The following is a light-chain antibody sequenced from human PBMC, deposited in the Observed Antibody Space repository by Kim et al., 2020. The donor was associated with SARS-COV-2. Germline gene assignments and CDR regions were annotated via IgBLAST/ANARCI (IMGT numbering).Light chain of an antibody. CDR2: DVS. CDR3: SSYTVSSTYV. V-gene: IGLV2-14*01. J-gene: IGLJ1*01. Sequence: QSALTQPASVSGSPGQSITISCTGTSSDVGGYNYVSWYQQHPGKAPKLMIYDVSKRPSGVSNRFSGSKSGSTASLTISGLQPEDDADYFCSSYTVSSTYVFGSGTKVTVL. CDR1: SSDVGGYNY.